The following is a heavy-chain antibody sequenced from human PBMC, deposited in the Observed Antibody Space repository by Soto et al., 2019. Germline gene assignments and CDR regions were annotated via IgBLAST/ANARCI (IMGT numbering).Heavy chain of an antibody. D-gene: IGHD2-15*01. J-gene: IGHJ4*02. V-gene: IGHV3-23*01. CDR1: GFTFSSYA. Sequence: GGSLRLSCAASGFTFSSYAMSWVRQAPGKGLEWVSAISGSGGSTYYADSVKGRFTISRDNSKNTLYLQMNSLRAEDTAVYYCAKVPSGGYCSGGSCYWLDYWGQGTLVTVSS. CDR3: AKVPSGGYCSGGSCYWLDY. CDR2: ISGSGGST.